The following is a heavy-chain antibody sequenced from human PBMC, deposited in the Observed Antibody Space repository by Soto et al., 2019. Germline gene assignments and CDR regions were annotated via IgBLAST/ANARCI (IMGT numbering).Heavy chain of an antibody. Sequence: GGSLRLSCAASGFTFSSYGMHWVRQAPGKGLEWVAVIWYDGNDKYYADFVKGRFTISRDNAKNTVSLQMNSLRAEDTAVYYCARDRHSSSSGYFEYWGQGTLVTVSS. CDR2: IWYDGNDK. CDR1: GFTFSSYG. CDR3: ARDRHSSSSGYFEY. D-gene: IGHD6-6*01. J-gene: IGHJ4*02. V-gene: IGHV3-33*01.